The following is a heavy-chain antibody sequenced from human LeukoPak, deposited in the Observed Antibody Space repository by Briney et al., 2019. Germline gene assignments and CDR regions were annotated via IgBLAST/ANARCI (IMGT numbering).Heavy chain of an antibody. CDR1: GYTFTSYG. CDR3: ARVHYDILTGYSYFDY. CDR2: ISAYNDNT. V-gene: IGHV1-18*01. Sequence: GASVKVSCKASGYTFTSYGISWVRQAPGQGLEWMGWISAYNDNTNYAQKLQGRVTMTTDTSTSTAYMELRSLRSDDTAVYYCARVHYDILTGYSYFDYWGQGTLVIVSS. J-gene: IGHJ4*02. D-gene: IGHD3-9*01.